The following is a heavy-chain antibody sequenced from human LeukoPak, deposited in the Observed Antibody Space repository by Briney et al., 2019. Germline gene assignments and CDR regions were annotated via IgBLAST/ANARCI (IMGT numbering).Heavy chain of an antibody. D-gene: IGHD5-24*01. Sequence: GGSLRLSCAASGFTFSSYCMHWVRQAPGKGLEWVAVIWYGGSNKYYADSVKGRFTISRDNSKNTPYLQMNSLRAEDTAVYYCAEGGRDGYNSEYYFDYWGQGTLVTVSS. CDR2: IWYGGSNK. V-gene: IGHV3-30*02. CDR3: AEGGRDGYNSEYYFDY. J-gene: IGHJ4*02. CDR1: GFTFSSYC.